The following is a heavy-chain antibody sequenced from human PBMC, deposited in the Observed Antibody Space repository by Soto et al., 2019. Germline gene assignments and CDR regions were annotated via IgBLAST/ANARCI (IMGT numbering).Heavy chain of an antibody. CDR1: GGTFSSYA. V-gene: IGHV1-69*13. D-gene: IGHD3-22*01. J-gene: IGHJ5*02. Sequence: SVKVSCKASGGTFSSYAISWVRQAPGQGLEWMGGIIPIFGTANYAQKFQGRVTITADESTSTAYMELSSLRSEDTAVYYCAREGGGVFYYDSSGYHGWFDPWGQGTLVTVSS. CDR3: AREGGGVFYYDSSGYHGWFDP. CDR2: IIPIFGTA.